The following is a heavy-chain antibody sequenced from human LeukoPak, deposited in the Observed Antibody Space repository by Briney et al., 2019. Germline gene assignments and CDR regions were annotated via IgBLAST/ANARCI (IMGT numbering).Heavy chain of an antibody. V-gene: IGHV4-34*01. CDR3: ARGQYYYGSGSYAKLDY. Sequence: SETLSLTCAVYGGSFSGYYWSWIRQPPGKGLEWIGEINHSGSTNYNPSLKSRVTISVDTSKNQFSLKLSSVTAADTAVYYCARGQYYYGSGSYAKLDYWGQGTLVTVSS. J-gene: IGHJ4*02. D-gene: IGHD3-10*01. CDR1: GGSFSGYY. CDR2: INHSGST.